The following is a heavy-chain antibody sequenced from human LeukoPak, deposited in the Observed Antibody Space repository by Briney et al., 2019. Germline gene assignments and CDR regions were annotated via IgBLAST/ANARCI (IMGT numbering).Heavy chain of an antibody. CDR1: GGSISSSY. CDR3: ARVPVLVVVAAIVWFDP. D-gene: IGHD2-15*01. CDR2: TSYSGST. V-gene: IGHV4-59*08. Sequence: SETLSLTCTVSGGSISSSYWSWIRQPPGKGLEWIGYTSYSGSTDYNPSLKSRVTMSVDTSKNQFSLKLTSVIAADTAVYYCARVPVLVVVAAIVWFDPWGQGTLVTVSS. J-gene: IGHJ5*02.